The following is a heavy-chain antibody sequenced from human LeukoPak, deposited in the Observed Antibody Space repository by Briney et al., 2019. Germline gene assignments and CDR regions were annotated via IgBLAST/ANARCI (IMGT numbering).Heavy chain of an antibody. CDR2: ISYDGSQK. CDR1: GFDFSAFG. D-gene: IGHD2-15*01. J-gene: IGHJ4*02. Sequence: PGGSLRLSCAASGFDFSAFGMNWVRQAPGKGLEWVAVISYDGSQKYYADSVKGRFTISRDSSKNTVYLQMNSLSAEDTAVYYCAKDNGSPSLVVVLVATAPDYWGQGTLVTVSS. V-gene: IGHV3-30*18. CDR3: AKDNGSPSLVVVLVATAPDY.